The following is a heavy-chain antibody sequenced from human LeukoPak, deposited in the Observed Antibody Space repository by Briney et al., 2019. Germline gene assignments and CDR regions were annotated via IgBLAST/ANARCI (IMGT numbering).Heavy chain of an antibody. CDR2: SGTVGDT. V-gene: IGHV3-13*04. J-gene: IGHJ4*02. D-gene: IGHD2-2*01. CDR1: GFTSSAYD. CDR3: VRAAMPYIINGRRFDY. Sequence: ESLRLSSAASGFTSSAYDMHWVRQITGGGLEWVSTSGTVGDTFYSDSVKGRFTISRENAKNSVHLQMNSLRVEDSAIYFCVRAAMPYIINGRRFDYWGQGTLVTVSS.